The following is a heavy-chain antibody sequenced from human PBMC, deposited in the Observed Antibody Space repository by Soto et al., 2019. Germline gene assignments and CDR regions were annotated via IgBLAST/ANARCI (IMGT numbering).Heavy chain of an antibody. CDR2: MNPNSGNT. J-gene: IGHJ6*02. Sequence: ASVKVSCKASGYTFTSYDINWVRQATGQGHEWMGWMNPNSGNTGYAQKFQGRVTMTRNTSISTAYMELSSLRSEDTAVYYCARGLTLRFLEWLLPDYYYYGMDVWGQGTTVTVSS. V-gene: IGHV1-8*01. D-gene: IGHD3-3*01. CDR3: ARGLTLRFLEWLLPDYYYYGMDV. CDR1: GYTFTSYD.